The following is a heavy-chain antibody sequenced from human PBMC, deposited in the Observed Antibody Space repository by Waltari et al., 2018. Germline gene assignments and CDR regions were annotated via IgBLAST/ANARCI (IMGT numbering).Heavy chain of an antibody. D-gene: IGHD3-16*01. CDR2: IDSDGSVT. V-gene: IGHV3-74*01. CDR1: GFTFSSYR. J-gene: IGHJ4*02. CDR3: ATWAPSDH. Sequence: EVLLEESGGGLVQPGGSLRLSCAASGFTFSSYRMHWVRQAPGKGLVWVSRIDSDGSVTTYADSVKGRFTISRDNAKNTLYLQMNSLRVEDTAGYYCATWAPSDHWGQGTLVTVSS.